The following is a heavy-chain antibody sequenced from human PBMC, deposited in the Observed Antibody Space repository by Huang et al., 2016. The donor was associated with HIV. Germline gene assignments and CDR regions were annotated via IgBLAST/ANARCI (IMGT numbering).Heavy chain of an antibody. J-gene: IGHJ3*02. CDR2: ISKDGSNN. CDR3: ARAKDTWDAYDI. V-gene: IGHV3-30-3*01. CDR1: GFPFNNHA. Sequence: QVQLVESGGGVGQPGRSLRLSCAASGFPFNNHAMHWVRQAPGKGLDCVAVISKDGSNNYYADSVKGRFTISRDSSKSTLFLHMTSLRTEDTAVYYCARAKDTWDAYDIWGQGTMVIVSS. D-gene: IGHD5-18*01.